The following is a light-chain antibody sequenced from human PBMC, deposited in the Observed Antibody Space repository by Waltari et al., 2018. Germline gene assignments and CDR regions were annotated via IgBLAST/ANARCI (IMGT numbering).Light chain of an antibody. CDR3: CSYAGSSTFYVV. CDR1: SSDVGRYNL. Sequence: QSALTQPASVSGSPGPSITISCTGTSSDVGRYNLFSWYQQPPGKAPKLRIYEVSKRPSGVSNRFSGSKSGNTASLTISGLQAEDEADYYCCSYAGSSTFYVVFGGGTKLTVL. CDR2: EVS. V-gene: IGLV2-23*02. J-gene: IGLJ2*01.